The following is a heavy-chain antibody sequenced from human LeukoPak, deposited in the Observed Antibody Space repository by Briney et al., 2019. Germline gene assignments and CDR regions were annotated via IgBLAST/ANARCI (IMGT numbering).Heavy chain of an antibody. Sequence: PSETLSLTCTVSGGSISSSSYYWSWIRQPPGKELEWIGYIFYRGNTNYNPSLKSRVTISVDTSKNQFSLKLSSVTAADTAVYYCARGPTNYYFDSWGQGTLVTVSS. CDR3: ARGPTNYYFDS. CDR1: GGSISSSSYY. CDR2: IFYRGNT. V-gene: IGHV4-61*01. J-gene: IGHJ4*02.